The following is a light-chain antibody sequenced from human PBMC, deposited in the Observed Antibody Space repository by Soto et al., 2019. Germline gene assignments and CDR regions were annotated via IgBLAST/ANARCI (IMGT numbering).Light chain of an antibody. Sequence: QSVLTQPPSVSAAPGQKVTISCSGTTANLGTNYVSWYQQLPGTVPKLLIYENDKRPSGIPDRFSGSKSGSSATLAITGLLTGDAADYFCATWETSLTGVAFGGGTKLTVL. CDR3: ATWETSLTGVA. V-gene: IGLV1-51*01. J-gene: IGLJ3*02. CDR1: TANLGTNY. CDR2: END.